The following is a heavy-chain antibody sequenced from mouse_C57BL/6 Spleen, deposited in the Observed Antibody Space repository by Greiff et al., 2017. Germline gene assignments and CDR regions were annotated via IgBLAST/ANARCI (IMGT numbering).Heavy chain of an antibody. CDR3: ATTRAMDY. Sequence: QVQLQQPGAELVMPGASVKLSCKASGYTFTSYWMHWVKQRPGQGLEWIGEFDPYDSYTNYNQKFKGKSTLTVDKSSSTAYMQLSSLTSEDSAVDYCATTRAMDYWGQGTSVTVSS. V-gene: IGHV1-69*01. CDR2: FDPYDSYT. J-gene: IGHJ4*01. D-gene: IGHD1-1*01. CDR1: GYTFTSYW.